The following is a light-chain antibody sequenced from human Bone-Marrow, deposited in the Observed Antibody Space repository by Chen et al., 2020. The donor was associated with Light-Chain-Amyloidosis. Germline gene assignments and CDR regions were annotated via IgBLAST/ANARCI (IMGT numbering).Light chain of an antibody. J-gene: IGKJ4*01. Sequence: ELFLTQSPGTRSLSPGEGANLSCRASQTISSNYLTWYQQKFGQAPRLLIYGSSSRATGIPDRFPGSGSGTDFTLTINRLEPEDFAMYYCQQYGTSPLTFGGGTKVEIK. CDR3: QQYGTSPLT. V-gene: IGKV3-20*01. CDR2: GSS. CDR1: QTISSNY.